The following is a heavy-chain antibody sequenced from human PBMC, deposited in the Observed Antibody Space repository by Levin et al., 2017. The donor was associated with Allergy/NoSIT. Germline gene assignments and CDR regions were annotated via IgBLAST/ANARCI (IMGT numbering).Heavy chain of an antibody. J-gene: IGHJ6*02. Sequence: LSLTCAASGFTFSSYSMNWVRQAPGKGLEWVSSISSSSSYIYYADSVKGRFTISRDNAKNSLYLQMNSLRAEDTAVYYCARDIAVADSNWGQGTTVTVSS. D-gene: IGHD6-19*01. V-gene: IGHV3-21*01. CDR2: ISSSSSYI. CDR1: GFTFSSYS. CDR3: ARDIAVADSN.